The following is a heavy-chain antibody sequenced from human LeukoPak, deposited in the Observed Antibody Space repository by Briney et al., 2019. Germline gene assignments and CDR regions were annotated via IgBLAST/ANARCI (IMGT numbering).Heavy chain of an antibody. J-gene: IGHJ4*02. Sequence: SETLSLTCTVSGGSIVSNNYHWGWIRQSPGKGLEWIGNIYYSGGTNYSPSLKSRVAISVDTAKNRFSVKLRSVTATDTAVYYCATVLLIRGVIVHWGQGTLVTVSS. CDR3: ATVLLIRGVIVH. V-gene: IGHV4-39*02. CDR2: IYYSGGT. D-gene: IGHD3-10*01. CDR1: GGSIVSNNYH.